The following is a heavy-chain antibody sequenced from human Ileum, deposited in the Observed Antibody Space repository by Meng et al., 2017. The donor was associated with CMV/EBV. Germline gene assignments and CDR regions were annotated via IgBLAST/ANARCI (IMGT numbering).Heavy chain of an antibody. J-gene: IGHJ4*02. D-gene: IGHD3-3*01. CDR1: GFTFDIYW. Sequence: GGSLRLSCAASGFTFDIYWMHWVRQAPGKGLVWVSRINPDGTTTNYADSVKGRFTISRDNAKNTLYLQMSGLRVEDTAVYYCARDWSGYIDYWGQGNLVTVS. CDR3: ARDWSGYIDY. CDR2: INPDGTTT. V-gene: IGHV3-74*01.